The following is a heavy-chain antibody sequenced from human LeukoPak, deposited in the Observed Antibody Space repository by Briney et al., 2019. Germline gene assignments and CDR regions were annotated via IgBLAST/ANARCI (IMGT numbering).Heavy chain of an antibody. CDR2: ISSSGSTI. CDR3: AEVGITMIGGV. J-gene: IGHJ6*04. CDR1: GFTFSSYE. V-gene: IGHV3-48*03. Sequence: GVSLRLSCAASGFTFSSYEMNWVRQAPGKGLEWVSYISSSGSTIYYADSVKGRFTISRDNAKNLLYLQMNSLRAEDTAVYYCAEVGITMIGGVWGKGTTVTISS. D-gene: IGHD3-10*02.